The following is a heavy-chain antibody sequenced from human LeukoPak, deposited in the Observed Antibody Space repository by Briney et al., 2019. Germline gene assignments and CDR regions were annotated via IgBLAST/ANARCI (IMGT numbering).Heavy chain of an antibody. J-gene: IGHJ4*02. D-gene: IGHD4-17*01. V-gene: IGHV3-74*01. CDR3: ARDPRDYGDYGGGYFDY. CDR1: GFTFSSYR. Sequence: PGGSLRLSCAASGFTFSSYRMHWVRQAPGKGLVWVSRINSDGSSTSYADSVKGRFTISRDNAKNTLYLQMNSLRAEDTAVYYCARDPRDYGDYGGGYFDYWGQGTLVTVSS. CDR2: INSDGSST.